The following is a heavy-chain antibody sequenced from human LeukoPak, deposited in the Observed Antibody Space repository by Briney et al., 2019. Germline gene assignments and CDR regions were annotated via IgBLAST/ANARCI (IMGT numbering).Heavy chain of an antibody. J-gene: IGHJ4*02. V-gene: IGHV3-30-3*01. CDR1: GFTFSSFT. Sequence: GGSLRLSCAASGFTFSSFTMHWVRQAPGKGLRWMAVISSDGSNKYYADSVKGRFTVSRDNSNNTLYLQMNSLRAEDTAVYYCANPGLGDYWGQGTLVTVSS. CDR3: ANPGLGDY. CDR2: ISSDGSNK.